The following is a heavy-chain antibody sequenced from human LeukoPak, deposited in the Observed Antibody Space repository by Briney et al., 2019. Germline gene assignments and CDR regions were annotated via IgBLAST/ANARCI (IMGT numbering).Heavy chain of an antibody. J-gene: IGHJ5*02. CDR1: GYSFTSYW. D-gene: IGHD6-13*01. Sequence: KCGESLKISCKGSGYSFTSYWISWVRQMPGKGLEWMGRINPSDSYTNYSPSFQGHVTISADKSISTAYLQWSSLKASDTAMYYCARFVEAAAPDWFDPWGQGTLVTVSS. CDR3: ARFVEAAAPDWFDP. CDR2: INPSDSYT. V-gene: IGHV5-10-1*01.